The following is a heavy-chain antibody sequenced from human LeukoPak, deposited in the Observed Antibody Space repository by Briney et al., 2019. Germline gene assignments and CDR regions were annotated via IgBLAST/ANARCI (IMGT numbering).Heavy chain of an antibody. D-gene: IGHD3-3*01. J-gene: IGHJ6*02. V-gene: IGHV4-34*01. CDR3: ARGPSYYDFWSGYFPYYYGMDV. CDR1: GFTFSSYA. Sequence: GSLRLSCAASGFTFSSYAMSWIRQPPGKGLEWIGEINHSGSTNYNPSLKSRVTISVDTSKNQFSLKLSSVTAADTAVYYCARGPSYYDFWSGYFPYYYGMDVWGQGTTVTVSS. CDR2: INHSGST.